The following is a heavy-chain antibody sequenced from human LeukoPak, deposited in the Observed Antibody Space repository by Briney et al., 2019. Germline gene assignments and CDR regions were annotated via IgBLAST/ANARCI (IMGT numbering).Heavy chain of an antibody. CDR2: IIPIFGTA. V-gene: IGHV1-69*13. Sequence: GASVKVSCKASGGTFSSYAISWVRQAPGQGLEWMGGIIPIFGTANYAQKFQGRVTITADESTSTAYMELSSLRSEDTAVYYCARGGAPDIVVVPAAIPYYYYYMDVWGKGTTVTVSS. CDR3: ARGGAPDIVVVPAAIPYYYYYMDV. J-gene: IGHJ6*03. D-gene: IGHD2-2*01. CDR1: GGTFSSYA.